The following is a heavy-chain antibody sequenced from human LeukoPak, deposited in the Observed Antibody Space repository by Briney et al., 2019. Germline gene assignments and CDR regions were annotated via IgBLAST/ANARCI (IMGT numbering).Heavy chain of an antibody. V-gene: IGHV3-23*01. J-gene: IGHJ1*01. Sequence: PGGSLRLSCAASGFTFSSYAMSWVRQAPGKGLEWVSAISGSGGSTYYADSVKGQFTISRDNSKNTLYLQMNSLRAEDTAVYYCAKLGSGYYQGYFQHWGQGTLVTVSS. CDR2: ISGSGGST. D-gene: IGHD3-22*01. CDR1: GFTFSSYA. CDR3: AKLGSGYYQGYFQH.